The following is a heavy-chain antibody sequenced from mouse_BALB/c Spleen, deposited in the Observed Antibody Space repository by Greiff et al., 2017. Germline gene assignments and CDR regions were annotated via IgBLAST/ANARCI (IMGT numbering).Heavy chain of an antibody. CDR2: INPSTGYT. CDR1: GYTFTSYW. V-gene: IGHV1-4*01. CDR3: ARGGPPGFAY. J-gene: IGHJ3*01. Sequence: VQLQQSGAELARPGASVKMSCKASGYTFTSYWMHWVKQRPGQGLEWIGYINPSTGYTEYNQKFKDKATLTADKSSSTAYMQLSSLTSEDSAVYYCARGGPPGFAYWGQGTLVTVSA.